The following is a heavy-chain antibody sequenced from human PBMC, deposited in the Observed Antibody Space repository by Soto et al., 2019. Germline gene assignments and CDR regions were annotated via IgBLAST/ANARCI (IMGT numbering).Heavy chain of an antibody. V-gene: IGHV4-38-2*01. Sequence: SETLSLTCAVSGYSISSGYYWGWLRQPPGKGLEWIGSIYHGGSTYYNPSLNSRVTLSIDMTNTRVALIRNSVAAADTAVYYWARVGPWVPYYYDSSPYTFESWSDHWGQGTLATVSS. CDR2: IYHGGST. CDR1: GYSISSGYY. J-gene: IGHJ5*02. CDR3: ARVGPWVPYYYDSSPYTFESWSDH. D-gene: IGHD3-22*01.